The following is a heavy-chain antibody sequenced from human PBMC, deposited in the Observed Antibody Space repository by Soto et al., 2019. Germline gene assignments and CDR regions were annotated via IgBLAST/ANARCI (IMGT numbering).Heavy chain of an antibody. CDR2: MNPGSGKT. CDR1: GYTFINFD. V-gene: IGHV1-8*02. CDR3: ARMASAGTLNWFDP. J-gene: IGHJ5*02. D-gene: IGHD6-13*01. Sequence: ASVKVSCKASGYTFINFDISWVRQAAGQGVEWLGWMNPGSGKTGYASKFQGRVAMTRDASTGTSHLELSSLTSDDTAVYYCARMASAGTLNWFDPWGQGTLVPVSS.